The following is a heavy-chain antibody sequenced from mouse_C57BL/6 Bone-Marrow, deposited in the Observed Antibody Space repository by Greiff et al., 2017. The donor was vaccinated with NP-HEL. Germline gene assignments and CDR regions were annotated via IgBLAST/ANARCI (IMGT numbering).Heavy chain of an antibody. J-gene: IGHJ4*01. CDR1: GYTFTSYW. CDR3: AGGQLRLPFYAMDY. CDR2: IDPSDSYT. Sequence: QVQLQQPGAELVKPGASVKLSCKASGYTFTSYWMQWVKQRPGQGLEWIGEIDPSDSYTNYNQKFKGKATLTVDTSSSTAYMQLSSLTSEDSAVYYCAGGQLRLPFYAMDYWGQGTSVTVSS. D-gene: IGHD3-2*02. V-gene: IGHV1-50*01.